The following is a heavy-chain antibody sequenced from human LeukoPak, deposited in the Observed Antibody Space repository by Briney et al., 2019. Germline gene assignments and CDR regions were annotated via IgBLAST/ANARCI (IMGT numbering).Heavy chain of an antibody. CDR2: ISSSGGST. D-gene: IGHD6-13*01. J-gene: IGHJ4*02. V-gene: IGHV3-23*01. Sequence: GGSLRLSCAASGFTFSTYAMSWVRQAQGKGLEWVSAISSSGGSTYYADSVKGRFTISRDNSKNTLYLQMNSLRAEDTAVYYCAKYCGYSSSWYKLGFDYWGQGTLVTVSS. CDR1: GFTFSTYA. CDR3: AKYCGYSSSWYKLGFDY.